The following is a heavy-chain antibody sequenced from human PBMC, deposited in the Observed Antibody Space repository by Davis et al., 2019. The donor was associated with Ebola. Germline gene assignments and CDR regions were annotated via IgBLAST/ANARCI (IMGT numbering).Heavy chain of an antibody. D-gene: IGHD2-21*01. CDR2: MNPNSGNT. J-gene: IGHJ4*02. CDR3: ARGGVAYSDLDY. V-gene: IGHV1-8*01. CDR1: GCTFTGYD. Sequence: AASVKVSCKASGCTFTGYDINWVRQATGQGLEWMGWMNPNSGNTGYAQKFQGRVTMTRENSMSTAYMELRSLRSEDTAVYFCARGGVAYSDLDYWGQGTLVAVSS.